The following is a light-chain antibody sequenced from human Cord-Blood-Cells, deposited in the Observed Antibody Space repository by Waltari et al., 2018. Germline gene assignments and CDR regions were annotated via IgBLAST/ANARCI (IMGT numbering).Light chain of an antibody. J-gene: IGLJ3*02. Sequence: QSALTQPPSASGSPGQSVTISCTGTSSDGGGYNYVSWYQQHPGKAPKLMIYEVSKLPSGVPDRFSGSKSGNTASLTVSGLQAEDEADYYCSSYAGSNNLVFGGGTKLTVL. CDR1: SSDGGGYNY. V-gene: IGLV2-8*01. CDR2: EVS. CDR3: SSYAGSNNLV.